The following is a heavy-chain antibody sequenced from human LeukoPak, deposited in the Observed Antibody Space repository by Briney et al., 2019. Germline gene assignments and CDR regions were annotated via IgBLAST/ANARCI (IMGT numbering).Heavy chain of an antibody. V-gene: IGHV4-38-2*02. CDR1: GYSISSGYY. CDR2: IYHSGRT. Sequence: PSETLSLTCTVSGYSISSGYYWGWIRQPPGKGLEWIGSIYHSGRTFYNPSLKSRVTISVDTSKNQFSLKLSSVTAADTAVYYCAKRYCSSTTCYDDRGAFDYWGQGTLVTVSS. CDR3: AKRYCSSTTCYDDRGAFDY. J-gene: IGHJ4*02. D-gene: IGHD2-2*01.